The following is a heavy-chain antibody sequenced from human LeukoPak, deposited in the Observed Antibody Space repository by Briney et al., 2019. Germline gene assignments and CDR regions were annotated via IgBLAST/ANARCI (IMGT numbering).Heavy chain of an antibody. CDR1: GFTFSSYW. CDR2: IKRDGSDK. J-gene: IGHJ6*03. V-gene: IGHV3-7*01. Sequence: GGSLRLSCAASGFTFSSYWMTWVRQAPGKGLEWVANIKRDGSDKYYVGSVDGRFTISRDNAKNTLYLQMNSLRAEDTAVYYCARGHNRSSSGFYYYYMDVWGRGTTVTVSS. D-gene: IGHD6-6*01. CDR3: ARGHNRSSSGFYYYYMDV.